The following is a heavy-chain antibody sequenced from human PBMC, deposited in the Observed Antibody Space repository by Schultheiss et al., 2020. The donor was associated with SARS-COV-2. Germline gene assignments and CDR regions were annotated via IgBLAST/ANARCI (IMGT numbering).Heavy chain of an antibody. Sequence: GGSLRLSCAASGFTFSSYAMHWVRQAPGKGLEWVAVISYDGSNKYYADSVKGRFTISRDNSKNTLYLQMNSLRAEDTAVYYCARVGVPAAMLGWFDPWGQGTLVTVSS. CDR1: GFTFSSYA. J-gene: IGHJ5*02. V-gene: IGHV3-30*01. CDR2: ISYDGSNK. CDR3: ARVGVPAAMLGWFDP. D-gene: IGHD2-2*01.